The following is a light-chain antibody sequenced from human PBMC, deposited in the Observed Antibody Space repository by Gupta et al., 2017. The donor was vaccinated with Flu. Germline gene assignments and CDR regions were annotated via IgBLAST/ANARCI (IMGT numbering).Light chain of an antibody. CDR2: GAS. CDR3: QQYNKWPPLT. J-gene: IGKJ4*01. V-gene: IGKV3-15*01. CDR1: QSVSSN. Sequence: EIVMTQSPATLSVSPGERATLSCRASQSVSSNLAWYQQKPGQAPRLLIYGASTRATGIPARFSGSGSGTEFTLSISSLQSEDFAVYYCQQYNKWPPLTFGGETTVEIK.